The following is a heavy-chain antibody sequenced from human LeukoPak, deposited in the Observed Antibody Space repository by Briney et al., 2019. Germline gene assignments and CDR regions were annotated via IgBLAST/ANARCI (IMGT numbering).Heavy chain of an antibody. V-gene: IGHV4-31*03. CDR1: GGSISSGDYY. CDR3: ARRPPGTTNWYFDL. CDR2: IYYSGST. Sequence: PSETLSLTCTVSGGSISSGDYYWSWIRQHPGKGLEWIGYIYYSGSTYYNPSLKSRVTISVDTSKNQFSLKLSSVTAADTAVYYCARRPPGTTNWYFDLWGRGTLVTVSS. J-gene: IGHJ2*01. D-gene: IGHD1-1*01.